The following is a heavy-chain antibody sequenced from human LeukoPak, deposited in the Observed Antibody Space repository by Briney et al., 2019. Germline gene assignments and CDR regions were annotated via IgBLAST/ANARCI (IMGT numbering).Heavy chain of an antibody. CDR1: GFTFSGYW. V-gene: IGHV3-74*01. D-gene: IGHD6-19*01. CDR3: AKAHLWYSSGWYYFDY. CDR2: INSDGSST. J-gene: IGHJ4*02. Sequence: GGSLRLSCAASGFTFSGYWMHWVRQTPGKGLVWVSRINSDGSSTIYADSVKGRFTISRDNSKNTLYLQMNSLRAENTAVYYCAKAHLWYSSGWYYFDYWGQGTLVTVSS.